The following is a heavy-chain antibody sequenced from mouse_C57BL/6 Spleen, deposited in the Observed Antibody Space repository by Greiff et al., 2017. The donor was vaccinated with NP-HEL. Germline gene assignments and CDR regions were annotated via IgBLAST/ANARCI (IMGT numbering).Heavy chain of an antibody. CDR3: AREGDYYGSSSTGFAY. Sequence: VQLQQPGAELVKPGASVKLSCKASGYTFTSYWMHWVKQRPGQGLEWIGMIHPNSGSTNYNEKFKSKATLTVDKSSSTAYMQLSSLTSEDSAVYYCAREGDYYGSSSTGFAYWGQGTLVTVSA. CDR2: IHPNSGST. V-gene: IGHV1-64*01. CDR1: GYTFTSYW. D-gene: IGHD1-1*01. J-gene: IGHJ3*01.